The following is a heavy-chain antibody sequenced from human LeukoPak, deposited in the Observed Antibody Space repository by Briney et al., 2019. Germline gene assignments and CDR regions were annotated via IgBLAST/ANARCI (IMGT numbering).Heavy chain of an antibody. J-gene: IGHJ4*02. D-gene: IGHD5-24*01. CDR2: INGDGSNT. Sequence: PGGSLRLSCAASGFTFSSYSMNWVRQAPGKGLVWVSHINGDGSNTGYADSVKGRFTISRDNAKNTLYLQINNLRPDDTAVYYCARGNYPSSFDSWGQGALVTVSS. V-gene: IGHV3-74*01. CDR1: GFTFSSYS. CDR3: ARGNYPSSFDS.